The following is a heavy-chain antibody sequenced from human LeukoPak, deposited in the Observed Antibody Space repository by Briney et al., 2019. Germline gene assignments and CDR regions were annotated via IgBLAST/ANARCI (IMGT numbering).Heavy chain of an antibody. D-gene: IGHD6-19*01. J-gene: IGHJ4*02. CDR2: IYYSGST. CDR3: ARGIAVAGINY. V-gene: IGHV4-59*01. CDR1: GGSISSYY. Sequence: SETLSLTCTVSGGSISSYYWSWIRLPPGKGLKWIGYIYYSGSTNYNPSLKSRVTISVDTSKNQFSLKLSSVTAADTAVYYCARGIAVAGINYWGQGTLVTVSS.